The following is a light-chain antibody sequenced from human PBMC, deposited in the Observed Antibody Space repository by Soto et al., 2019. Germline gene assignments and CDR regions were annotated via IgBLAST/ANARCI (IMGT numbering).Light chain of an antibody. CDR3: CSYAGSTYV. V-gene: IGLV2-11*01. CDR1: SSDVGGYNY. Sequence: QSALTQPRSVSGSPGQSVTISCTGTSSDVGGYNYVSWYQQHPGKAPKLMIYDVSKRPSGVPDRFSGSKSGNTASLTISGLQAEDEADYYCCSYAGSTYVFGNGTNVTVL. J-gene: IGLJ1*01. CDR2: DVS.